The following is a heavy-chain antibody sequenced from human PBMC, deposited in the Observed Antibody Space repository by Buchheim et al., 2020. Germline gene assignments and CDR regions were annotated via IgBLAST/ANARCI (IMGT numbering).Heavy chain of an antibody. D-gene: IGHD2-21*02. J-gene: IGHJ4*02. CDR3: ATGSLCGGDCYSAWGY. V-gene: IGHV3-30*02. CDR1: GFTFSNYG. Sequence: QVQLVESGGGVVQPGRSLTLSCAASGFTFSNYGMHWVRQAPGKGLEWVVFIRYDGRDKYYADSVKGRFTISRDNSKNTVYLQMISLRAEDTALYFCATGSLCGGDCYSAWGYWGQGTL. CDR2: IRYDGRDK.